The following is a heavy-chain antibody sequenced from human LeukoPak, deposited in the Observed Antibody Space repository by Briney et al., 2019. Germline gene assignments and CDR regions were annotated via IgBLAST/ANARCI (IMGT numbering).Heavy chain of an antibody. CDR2: IKSKSVGGTT. CDR3: TTFVRSYADY. D-gene: IGHD3-16*01. J-gene: IGHJ4*02. Sequence: GRSLRLSWAPAGFTFSNAWMSCVRQAPGEGLEWVGRIKSKSVGGTTDYGAPVKGRFTISRDDSKNTLYLQMNSLKTEDTAVYYCTTFVRSYADYWGQGTLVTVSS. V-gene: IGHV3-15*01. CDR1: GFTFSNAW.